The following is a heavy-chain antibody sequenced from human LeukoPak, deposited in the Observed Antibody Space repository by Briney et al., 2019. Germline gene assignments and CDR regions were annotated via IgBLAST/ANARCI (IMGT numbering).Heavy chain of an antibody. V-gene: IGHV4-59*01. J-gene: IGHJ4*02. Sequence: PSETLSLTCTVSGGSISSYYWSWIRQPPGKGLEWIGYIYYSGSTNYNPSLKSRVTISVDTSKNQFSLKLSSVTAADTAVYYCARGPSRDGYNSDFDYWGQGTLVTVSS. D-gene: IGHD5-24*01. CDR1: GGSISSYY. CDR2: IYYSGST. CDR3: ARGPSRDGYNSDFDY.